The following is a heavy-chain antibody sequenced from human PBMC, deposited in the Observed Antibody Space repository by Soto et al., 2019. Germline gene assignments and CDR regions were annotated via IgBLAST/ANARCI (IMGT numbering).Heavy chain of an antibody. CDR1: GFSFSDYY. CDR2: ISPKRRYT. J-gene: IGHJ4*02. Sequence: QVHLVESGGGLVKPGGSLRLSCTTSGFSFSDYYMTWIRQAPGKGLEWVSHISPKRRYTNYADSVKGRFTISRDNTGSSLYLQLKSLGVEDTGVYYCARGGGGGQFDYWGKGAWVAVSS. CDR3: ARGGGGGQFDY. V-gene: IGHV3-11*06. D-gene: IGHD2-21*01.